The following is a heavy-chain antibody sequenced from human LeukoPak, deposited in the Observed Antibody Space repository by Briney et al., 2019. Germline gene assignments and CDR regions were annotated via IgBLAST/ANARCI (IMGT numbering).Heavy chain of an antibody. CDR2: IYYSGST. CDR3: ARDSGLYDIDYSYWYFDL. D-gene: IGHD2-15*01. CDR1: GGSISSYY. J-gene: IGHJ2*01. Sequence: SETLSLTGTVSGGSISSYYWSWIRQPPGTGLEWIGYIYYSGSTNYNPSLKSRVTISVDTSKNQFSLKLSSVTAADTAVYYCARDSGLYDIDYSYWYFDLWGRGTLVTVSS. V-gene: IGHV4-59*01.